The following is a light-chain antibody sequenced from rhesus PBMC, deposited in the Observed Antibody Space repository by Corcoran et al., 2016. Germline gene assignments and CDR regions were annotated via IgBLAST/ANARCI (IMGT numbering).Light chain of an antibody. Sequence: EIVMTQSPATLSLSPGETATLSCRASVSVGSYLAWYQQKPGQAPRLLIYGASRRAKGIPDRVRGRGAGTDFTLPISSMEPEDVGGYYCQKSSNLWTFGQGTKVDIK. CDR2: GAS. J-gene: IGKJ1*01. CDR1: VSVGSY. CDR3: QKSSNLWT. V-gene: IGKV3-24*04.